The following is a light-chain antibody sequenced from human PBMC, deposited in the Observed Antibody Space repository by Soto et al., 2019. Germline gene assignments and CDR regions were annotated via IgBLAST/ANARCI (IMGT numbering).Light chain of an antibody. CDR3: QQYGYSSWT. V-gene: IGKV3-20*01. CDR1: QSLSNNF. CDR2: RAS. J-gene: IGKJ1*01. Sequence: ETVMTQSPGTLSLSPGERATLSCRASQSLSNNFLAWYQQKPGQAPRLLIYRASSRATGIPDRFSGSGSGTDFTLTISRLEPGDFAVYYCQQYGYSSWTFGQGTKVDIK.